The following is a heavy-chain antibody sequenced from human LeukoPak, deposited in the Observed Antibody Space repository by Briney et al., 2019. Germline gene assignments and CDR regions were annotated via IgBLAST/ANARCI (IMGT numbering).Heavy chain of an antibody. V-gene: IGHV4-34*01. J-gene: IGHJ4*02. CDR2: INHSGST. CDR3: ARRGSWYGYLDY. Sequence: SETLSLTCAVYGGSFSGYYWSWIRQPPGKGLEWIGEINHSGSTNYNPSLKSRVTISVDTSKNQFSLKLSSVTAADTAVYYCARRGSWYGYLDYWGQGTLVTVSS. CDR1: GGSFSGYY. D-gene: IGHD6-13*01.